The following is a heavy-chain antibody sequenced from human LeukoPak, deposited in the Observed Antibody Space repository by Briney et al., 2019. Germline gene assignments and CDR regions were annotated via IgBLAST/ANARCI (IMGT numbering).Heavy chain of an antibody. Sequence: SETLSLTCTVSGYSISSGYYWGWIRQPPGKGLVWIGSIYHSGSTYYNPSLKSRVTISVDTSKNQFSLKLTSVTAADTAVYYCARDLSRTSAAALSNWFDPWGQGTLVTVSS. CDR2: IYHSGST. CDR1: GYSISSGYY. V-gene: IGHV4-38-2*02. D-gene: IGHD6-25*01. J-gene: IGHJ5*02. CDR3: ARDLSRTSAAALSNWFDP.